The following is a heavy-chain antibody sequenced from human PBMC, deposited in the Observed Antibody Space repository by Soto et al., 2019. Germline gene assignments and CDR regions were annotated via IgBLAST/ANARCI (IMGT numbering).Heavy chain of an antibody. V-gene: IGHV3-48*03. D-gene: IGHD1-26*01. Sequence: PGGSLRLSCAVSGFTFSSSEMYWVRQAQGKGLEWISYIHPSGQPIFYADSVKGRFTISRDNANNSLFLQMNSLRAEDTAVYYCARRASRWGQGTMVTVSS. CDR2: IHPSGQPI. CDR1: GFTFSSSE. J-gene: IGHJ3*01. CDR3: ARRASR.